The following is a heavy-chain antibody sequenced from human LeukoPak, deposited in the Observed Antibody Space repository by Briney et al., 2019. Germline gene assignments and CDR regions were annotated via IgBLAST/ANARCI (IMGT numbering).Heavy chain of an antibody. CDR2: IYYSGST. CDR1: GGSISSSSYY. D-gene: IGHD1-26*01. J-gene: IGHJ4*02. Sequence: SETLSLTCTVSGGSISSSSYYWGWIRQPPGKGLEWIGGIYYSGSTYYNPSLKSRVTISVDTSKNQFSLKLSSVTAADTAVYYCARPSGSIFDYWGQGTLVTVSS. V-gene: IGHV4-39*01. CDR3: ARPSGSIFDY.